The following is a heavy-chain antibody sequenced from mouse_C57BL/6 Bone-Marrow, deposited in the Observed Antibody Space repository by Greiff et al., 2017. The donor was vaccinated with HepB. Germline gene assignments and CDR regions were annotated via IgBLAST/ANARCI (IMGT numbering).Heavy chain of an antibody. CDR2: ISSGGSYT. CDR3: ARHGPYYYGDY. CDR1: GFTFSSYG. V-gene: IGHV5-6*01. D-gene: IGHD1-1*01. J-gene: IGHJ2*01. Sequence: EVQLVESGGDLVKPGGSLKLSCAASGFTFSSYGMSWVRQTPDKRLEWVATISSGGSYTYYPDSVKGRFTISRDNAKNTLYLQMSSLKSEDTAMYYCARHGPYYYGDYWGQGTTLTVSS.